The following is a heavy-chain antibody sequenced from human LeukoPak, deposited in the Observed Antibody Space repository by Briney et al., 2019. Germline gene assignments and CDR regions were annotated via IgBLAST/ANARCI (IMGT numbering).Heavy chain of an antibody. CDR3: ARARGGYSHGSYFDY. Sequence: GRSLRLSCAASGFTFSSYAMHWVRQAPGKGLEWVAVISYDGSNKYYADSVKGRFTISRDNSKNTLYLQMNSLRAEDTAVYYCARARGGYSHGSYFDYWGQGTLVTVSS. CDR2: ISYDGSNK. D-gene: IGHD5-18*01. J-gene: IGHJ4*02. V-gene: IGHV3-30-3*01. CDR1: GFTFSSYA.